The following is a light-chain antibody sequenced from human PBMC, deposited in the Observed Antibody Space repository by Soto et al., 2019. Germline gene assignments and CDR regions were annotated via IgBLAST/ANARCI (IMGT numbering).Light chain of an antibody. CDR3: QQGYSTPADT. Sequence: DIQMTQSPSSLSASVGDRVTITCRASQSISNSVNWYQQKPGKAPKLMISAASRLQSGVPSRFIGSGSGTDFTLTITSLQPEDFASYYCQQGYSTPADTFRQGTELEIK. CDR1: QSISNS. V-gene: IGKV1-39*01. CDR2: AAS. J-gene: IGKJ2*01.